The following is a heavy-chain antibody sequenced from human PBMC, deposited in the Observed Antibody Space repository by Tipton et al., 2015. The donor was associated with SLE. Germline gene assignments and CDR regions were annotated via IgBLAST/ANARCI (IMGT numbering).Heavy chain of an antibody. Sequence: TLSLTCTVSGYSISSGYYWGWIRQPPGKGLEWIGYIYYSGSTNYNPSLKSRVTISVDTSKNQFSLKLSSVTAADTAVYYCASGRTGIMGGTWGQGTLVTVS. V-gene: IGHV4-38-2*02. CDR1: GYSISSGYY. CDR2: IYYSGST. CDR3: ASGRTGIMGGT. D-gene: IGHD1-26*01. J-gene: IGHJ4*02.